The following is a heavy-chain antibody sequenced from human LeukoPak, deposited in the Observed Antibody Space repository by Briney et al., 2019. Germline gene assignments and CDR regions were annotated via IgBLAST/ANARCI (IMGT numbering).Heavy chain of an antibody. CDR2: ISYDGSNK. CDR3: ARDYGEYSGSCGPVDY. V-gene: IGHV3-30-3*01. J-gene: IGHJ4*02. Sequence: PGRSLRLSCAASGFTFSSYAMHWVRQAPGKGLEWVAVISYDGSNKYYADSVKGRFTISRDNSKNTLYLQMNSLRAEDTAVYYCARDYGEYSGSCGPVDYWGQGTLVTVSS. CDR1: GFTFSSYA. D-gene: IGHD1-26*01.